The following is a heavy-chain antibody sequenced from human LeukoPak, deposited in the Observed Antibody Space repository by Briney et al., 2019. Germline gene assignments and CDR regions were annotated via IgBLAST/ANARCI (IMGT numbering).Heavy chain of an antibody. CDR3: ASGGDRYSSTPFDP. V-gene: IGHV4-39*07. CDR1: GGSISSSSYY. CDR2: IYYSGST. D-gene: IGHD6-13*01. J-gene: IGHJ5*02. Sequence: SETLSLTCTVSGGSISSSSYYWGWIRQPPGKGLEWIGSIYYSGSTYYNPSLKGRVTISVDTSKNQFSLKLSSVTAADTAVYYCASGGDRYSSTPFDPWGQGTLVTVSS.